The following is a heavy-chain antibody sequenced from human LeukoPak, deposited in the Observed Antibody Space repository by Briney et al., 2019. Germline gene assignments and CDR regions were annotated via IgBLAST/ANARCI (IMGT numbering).Heavy chain of an antibody. CDR1: GFTFSSYT. Sequence: SGGSLRLPCSASGFTFSSYTIHWVRQAPGKGLEFVSAITNNGGNTYYADSVKGRFTISRDNSKNTVYLQMSSLRAEDTAVYYCVIVRGYFDSSGSDYWGQGTLVTVSS. V-gene: IGHV3-64D*06. D-gene: IGHD3-9*01. J-gene: IGHJ4*02. CDR3: VIVRGYFDSSGSDY. CDR2: ITNNGGNT.